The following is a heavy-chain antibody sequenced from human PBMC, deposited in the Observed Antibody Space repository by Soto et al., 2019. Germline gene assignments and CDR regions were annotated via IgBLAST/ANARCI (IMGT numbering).Heavy chain of an antibody. CDR2: IIPILGIA. J-gene: IGHJ3*02. Sequence: QVQLVQSGAEVKKPGSSVKVSCKASGGTFSSYTISWVRQAPGQGLEWMGRIIPILGIANYAQKFQGRVTITADKSTSTAYMELSSLRSEDTAVYYCSGSGWCEDDAFDIWGQGTMVTVSS. D-gene: IGHD6-19*01. V-gene: IGHV1-69*02. CDR3: SGSGWCEDDAFDI. CDR1: GGTFSSYT.